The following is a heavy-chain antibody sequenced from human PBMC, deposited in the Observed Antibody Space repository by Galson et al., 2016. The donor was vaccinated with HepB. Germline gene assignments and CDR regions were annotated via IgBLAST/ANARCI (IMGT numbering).Heavy chain of an antibody. Sequence: SLRLSCAASGFTFRSHAFHWVRQTPGKGLEWVAVISYDGSNKYYADSVKGRFTISRDNSKNTLYLQMSSLRAEDTAVYYCAREFHNWFDPWGQGTLVTVSS. CDR1: GFTFRSHA. J-gene: IGHJ5*02. CDR3: AREFHNWFDP. V-gene: IGHV3-30-3*01. CDR2: ISYDGSNK.